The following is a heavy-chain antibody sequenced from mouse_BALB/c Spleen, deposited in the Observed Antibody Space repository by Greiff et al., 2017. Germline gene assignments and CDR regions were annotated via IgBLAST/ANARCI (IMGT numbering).Heavy chain of an antibody. J-gene: IGHJ1*01. CDR2: INPNNGGT. CDR3: AREDYGLWYFDV. Sequence: EVKLQESGPELVKPGASVKIPCKASGYTFTDYNMDWVKQSHGKSLEWIGDINPNNGGTIYNQKFKGKATLTVDKSSSTAYMELRSLTSEDTAVYYCAREDYGLWYFDVWGAGTTVTVSS. D-gene: IGHD1-1*01. CDR1: GYTFTDYN. V-gene: IGHV1-18*01.